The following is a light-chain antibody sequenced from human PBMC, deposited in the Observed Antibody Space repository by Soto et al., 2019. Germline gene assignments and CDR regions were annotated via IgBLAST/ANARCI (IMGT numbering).Light chain of an antibody. CDR3: SSYAGTHIV. V-gene: IGLV2-8*01. Sequence: QSVLTQPPFASGTPGQSVAISCTGTSSDVGGYNYVSWYQQHPGKAPKLMIYDVSKRPSGVPDRFSGSKSGNTASLTVSGLQAEDEADYYCSSYAGTHIVFGTGTKVPVL. CDR2: DVS. J-gene: IGLJ1*01. CDR1: SSDVGGYNY.